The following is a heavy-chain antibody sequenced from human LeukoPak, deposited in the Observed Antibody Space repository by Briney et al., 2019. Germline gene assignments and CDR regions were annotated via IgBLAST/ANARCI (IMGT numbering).Heavy chain of an antibody. D-gene: IGHD4-17*01. Sequence: GGSLRLSCAASGFTFSNYAMSWVRQAPGKGLEYVSAITSTGVSTYYADSVKGRFTISRDNSKNTLYLQMNNLRAEDTAVYFCAKAYGDYVEYYFDYWGQGTLVTVSS. J-gene: IGHJ4*02. CDR1: GFTFSNYA. V-gene: IGHV3-23*01. CDR2: ITSTGVST. CDR3: AKAYGDYVEYYFDY.